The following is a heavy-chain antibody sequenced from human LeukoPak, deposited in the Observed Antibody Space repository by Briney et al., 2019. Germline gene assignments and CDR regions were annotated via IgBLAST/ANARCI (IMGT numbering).Heavy chain of an antibody. D-gene: IGHD6-19*01. J-gene: IGHJ6*02. Sequence: SETLSLTCTVSGGSISSYYWSWIRQPAGKGLEWIGRIYTSVSTNYNPSLKSRVTISVDTSKNQFSLKLSSVTAADTAVYYCARGQPSHGQWLVPHYYYGMDVWGQGTTVTVSS. CDR2: IYTSVST. CDR1: GGSISSYY. CDR3: ARGQPSHGQWLVPHYYYGMDV. V-gene: IGHV4-4*07.